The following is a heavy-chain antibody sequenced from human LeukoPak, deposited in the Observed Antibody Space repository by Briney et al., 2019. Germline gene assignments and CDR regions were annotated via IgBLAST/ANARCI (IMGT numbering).Heavy chain of an antibody. CDR1: GGTFNIHA. V-gene: IGHV1-69*13. Sequence: ASVKVSCKTSGGTFNIHAINWVRQAPGQGLEWMGVIIPIFGTANYAQKFVGRVTITADESTSTAYMEMNSLTFEDTAVYYCSRERAAAGGGDYWGQGTLVTVSS. CDR3: SRERAAAGGGDY. CDR2: IIPIFGTA. D-gene: IGHD6-13*01. J-gene: IGHJ4*02.